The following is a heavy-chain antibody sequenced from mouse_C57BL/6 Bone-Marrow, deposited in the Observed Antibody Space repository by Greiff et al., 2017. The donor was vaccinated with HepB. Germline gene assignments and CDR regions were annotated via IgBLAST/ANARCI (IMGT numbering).Heavy chain of an antibody. CDR3: ARSGDWEAYYFDY. CDR2: IDPSDSYT. Sequence: VQLQQPGAELVKPGASVKLSCKASGYTFTSYWMQWVKQRPGQGLEWIGEIDPSDSYTNYNQKFKGKATLTVDTSSSTAYMQLSSLTSEDSAVYYCARSGDWEAYYFDYGAKAPLSQSPQ. D-gene: IGHD4-1*01. V-gene: IGHV1-50*01. J-gene: IGHJ2*01. CDR1: GYTFTSYW.